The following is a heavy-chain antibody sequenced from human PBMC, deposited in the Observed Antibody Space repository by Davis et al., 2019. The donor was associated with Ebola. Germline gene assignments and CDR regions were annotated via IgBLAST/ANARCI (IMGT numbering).Heavy chain of an antibody. J-gene: IGHJ4*02. CDR2: IGGSGGST. CDR3: AREYYDFWSGYYHAASLDY. Sequence: GESLKISCAASGFTFSNYAMSWVRQAPGKGLEWVSAIGGSGGSTYYADSVKGRFTISRDNSKNTVYLQMNSLRAEDTAVYYCAREYYDFWSGYYHAASLDYWGQGTLVTVSS. CDR1: GFTFSNYA. V-gene: IGHV3-23*01. D-gene: IGHD3-3*01.